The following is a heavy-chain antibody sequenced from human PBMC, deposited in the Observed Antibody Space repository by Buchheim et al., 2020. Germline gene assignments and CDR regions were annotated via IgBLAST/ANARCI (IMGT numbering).Heavy chain of an antibody. D-gene: IGHD3-22*01. CDR1: GFTFSSYG. CDR3: AKVWGYYDSSGYYHY. Sequence: QVQLVESGGGVVQPGRSLRLSCAASGFTFSSYGMHWVRQAPGKGLEWVAVISYDGSNKYYADSVKGRFTISRDNSKNTLYLQMNSLRAEDTAGYYCAKVWGYYDSSGYYHYWGQGTL. V-gene: IGHV3-30*18. CDR2: ISYDGSNK. J-gene: IGHJ4*02.